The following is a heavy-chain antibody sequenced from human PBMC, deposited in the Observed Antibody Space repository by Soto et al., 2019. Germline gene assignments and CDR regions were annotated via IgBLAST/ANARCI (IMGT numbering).Heavy chain of an antibody. J-gene: IGHJ4*02. CDR3: ARESEDLTSNFDY. CDR1: GVTFTRYS. CDR2: ISSTTNYI. Sequence: GGSLSLSCAASGVTFTRYSINWVRQAPGKGLEWVSSISSTTNYIYYGDSMKGRFTICRDNAKNSLYLEMNSLRAEDTAVYYCARESEDLTSNFDYWGQGTLVTVSS. V-gene: IGHV3-21*06.